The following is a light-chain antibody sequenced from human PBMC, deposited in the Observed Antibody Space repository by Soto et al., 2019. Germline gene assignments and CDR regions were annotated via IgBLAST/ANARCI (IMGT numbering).Light chain of an antibody. CDR2: EVS. J-gene: IGLJ2*01. CDR1: SSDVGGYNY. CDR3: SSYAGSNNVV. V-gene: IGLV2-8*01. Sequence: QSALTQPPSASGSPGQSVTISCTGTSSDVGGYNYVSWYQQHPGKAPKLMIYEVSKRPSGVPDRFSGSKSGKTASLTVSGLQAEDESDYYCSSYAGSNNVVFGGGTKLPVL.